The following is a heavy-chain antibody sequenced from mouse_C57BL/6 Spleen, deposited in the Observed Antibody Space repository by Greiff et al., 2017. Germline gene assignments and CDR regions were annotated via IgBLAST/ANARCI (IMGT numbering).Heavy chain of an antibody. J-gene: IGHJ3*01. CDR3: ARWGDYYGSMAY. CDR2: IYPSDSET. Sequence: VQLQQPGAELVRPGSSVKLSCKASGYTFTSYWMDWVKQRPGQGLEWIGNIYPSDSETHYNQKFKDKATLTVDKSSSTAYMQLSSLTSEDSAVYYCARWGDYYGSMAYWGQGTLVTVSA. V-gene: IGHV1-61*01. D-gene: IGHD1-1*01. CDR1: GYTFTSYW.